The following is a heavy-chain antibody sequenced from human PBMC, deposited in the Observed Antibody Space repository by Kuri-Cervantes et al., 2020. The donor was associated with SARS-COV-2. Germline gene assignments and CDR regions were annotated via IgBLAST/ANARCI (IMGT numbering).Heavy chain of an antibody. J-gene: IGHJ3*02. V-gene: IGHV4-34*01. CDR3: ATPNPYLTSFTAFDI. CDR2: INHSGST. Sequence: SETLSLTCAVYGGSFSGYYWSWIRQPPGKGLEWIGEINHSGSTNYNPSLKSRVTISVDTSKNQFSLKLSSVTAADTAVYYCATPNPYLTSFTAFDIWGQGKRV. D-gene: IGHD1-14*01. CDR1: GGSFSGYY.